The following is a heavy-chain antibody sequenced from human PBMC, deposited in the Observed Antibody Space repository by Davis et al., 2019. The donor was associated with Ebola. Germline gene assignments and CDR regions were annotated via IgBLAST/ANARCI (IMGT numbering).Heavy chain of an antibody. CDR3: AKANGITIFGRARNFDY. D-gene: IGHD3-3*01. J-gene: IGHJ4*02. CDR2: ISGSGGST. V-gene: IGHV3-23*01. Sequence: PGGSLRLSCAASGFTFSSYAMSWVRQAPGKGLEWVSAISGSGGSTYYADSVKGRFTISRDNSKNTLYLQMNSLRAEDTAVYYCAKANGITIFGRARNFDYWGQGTLVTVSS. CDR1: GFTFSSYA.